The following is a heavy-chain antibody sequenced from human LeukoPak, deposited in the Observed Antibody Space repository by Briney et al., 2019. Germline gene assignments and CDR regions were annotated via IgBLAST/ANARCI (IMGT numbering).Heavy chain of an antibody. CDR3: ARHRAAAGTPVIDY. D-gene: IGHD6-13*01. CDR2: IYYSGSN. Sequence: PSETLSLTCTLSGGSISSSSYYWGWIRQPPGKGLEWIGRIYYSGSNYYNPSLKARVTISVDTSKNQFSLKMSSVTAADTAVYYCARHRAAAGTPVIDYWGQGTLVTVSS. J-gene: IGHJ4*02. V-gene: IGHV4-39*01. CDR1: GGSISSSSYY.